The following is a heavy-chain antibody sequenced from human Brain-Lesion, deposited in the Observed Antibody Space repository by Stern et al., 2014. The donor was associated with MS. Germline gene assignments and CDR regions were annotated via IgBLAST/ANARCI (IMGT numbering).Heavy chain of an antibody. CDR2: IHYRGGT. V-gene: IGHV4-30-4*01. J-gene: IGHJ4*02. Sequence: QVQLLESGPGLVTPSQTLSLTCTVSGGSISSGDNYWSWIRQPPGKGPEWIGYIHYRGGTYFNPSLKSRATISADTSKNQFSLKLNSMTAADTAVYYCARVPDYGDAFFDYWGQGILVTVSS. CDR3: ARVPDYGDAFFDY. CDR1: GGSISSGDNY. D-gene: IGHD4-17*01.